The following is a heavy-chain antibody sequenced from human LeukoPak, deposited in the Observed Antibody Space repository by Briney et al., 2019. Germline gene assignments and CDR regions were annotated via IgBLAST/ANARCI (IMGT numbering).Heavy chain of an antibody. V-gene: IGHV4-39*01. J-gene: IGHJ4*02. CDR1: GGSISNSSYY. D-gene: IGHD1-26*01. CDR3: ARLHLGATPVFDY. CDR2: IYYSGST. Sequence: SETLSLTCTVSGGSISNSSYYWGWIRQPPGKGLEWIGSIYYSGSTYYNPSLKSRVTISVDTSKNQFSLKLSSVTAADTAVYYCARLHLGATPVFDYWGQGTLVTVSS.